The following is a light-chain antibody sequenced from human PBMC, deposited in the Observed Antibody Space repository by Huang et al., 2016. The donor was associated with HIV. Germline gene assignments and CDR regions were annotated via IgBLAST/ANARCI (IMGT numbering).Light chain of an antibody. V-gene: IGKV3-15*01. CDR3: QQFNNWPPRFT. CDR2: GAS. Sequence: EIVMTQSPATLSVSPGERATLSCRASQNIGDNLTWYQHKPGQAPRLLIYGASTRATGIPPRFSGSGSETEFTLTISGLESEDFAVYYCQQFNNWPPRFTFGPGTTVDVK. CDR1: QNIGDN. J-gene: IGKJ3*01.